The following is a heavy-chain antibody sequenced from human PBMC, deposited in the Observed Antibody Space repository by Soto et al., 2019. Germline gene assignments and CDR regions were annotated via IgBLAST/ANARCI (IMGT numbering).Heavy chain of an antibody. D-gene: IGHD2-2*01. J-gene: IGHJ5*02. CDR2: ISDSGGRT. V-gene: IGHV3-23*01. CDR1: GFTFSNFA. Sequence: GGSLRLSCAASGFTFSNFAMNWVRHAPGKGLEWVSVISDSGGRTFYADSVKGRFTISRDNSKNTLYLQMNSLRAEDTAVYYCAKAPDIVVVPAALFDPWGQGTLVTVSS. CDR3: AKAPDIVVVPAALFDP.